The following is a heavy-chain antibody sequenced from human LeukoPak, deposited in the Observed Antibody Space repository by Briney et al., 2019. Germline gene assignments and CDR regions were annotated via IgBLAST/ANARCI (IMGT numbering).Heavy chain of an antibody. CDR3: AKSSTRGLAYCGGDCHDFNY. CDR1: GFTFSSYG. J-gene: IGHJ4*02. CDR2: ISGSGGST. V-gene: IGHV3-23*01. D-gene: IGHD2-21*02. Sequence: GGSLRLSCAASGFTFSSYGMSWVRQAPGKGLEWVSAISGSGGSTFYADSVKGRFTISRDNSKNTLYLQMNSLRAEDTAVYYCAKSSTRGLAYCGGDCHDFNYWGQGTLVTVSS.